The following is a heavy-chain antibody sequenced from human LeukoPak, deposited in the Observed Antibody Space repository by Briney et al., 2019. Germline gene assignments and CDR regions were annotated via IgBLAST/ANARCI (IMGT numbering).Heavy chain of an antibody. J-gene: IGHJ4*02. CDR1: GYSFTSCW. V-gene: IGHV5-51*01. Sequence: GESLKISCKGSGYSFTSCWIGWVRQMPGKGLEWMGIVYPGDSDTRYSPSFQGQVTVSADKSISTTYLQWSSLKASDTPMYYCARQLRGIDYWGQGTLVTVSS. D-gene: IGHD6-25*01. CDR3: ARQLRGIDY. CDR2: VYPGDSDT.